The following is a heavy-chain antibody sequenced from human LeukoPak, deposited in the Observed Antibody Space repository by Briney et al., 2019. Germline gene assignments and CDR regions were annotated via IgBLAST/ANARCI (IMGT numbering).Heavy chain of an antibody. D-gene: IGHD2-15*01. CDR2: INPNSGGT. J-gene: IGHJ4*03. CDR3: ASGLVGYCSGGSCYSNDY. V-gene: IGHV1-2*02. CDR1: GYTFTGYY. Sequence: ASVKVSCKASGYTFTGYYMHWVRQAPGQGLEWMGWINPNSGGTNYAQKFQGRVTMTRDTSISTAYMELSRLRSDDMAVYYCASGLVGYCSGGSCYSNDYWGQGTTVTVSS.